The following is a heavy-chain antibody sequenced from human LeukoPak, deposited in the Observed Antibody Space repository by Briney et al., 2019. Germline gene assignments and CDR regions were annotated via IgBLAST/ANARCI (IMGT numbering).Heavy chain of an antibody. J-gene: IGHJ4*02. V-gene: IGHV2-5*02. CDR1: GFSLSTSGVG. CDR2: IYWDDDK. Sequence: SGPTLVKPTQTLTLTCTFSGFSLSTSGVGVGWIRQPPGKALEWLALIYWDDDKRYSPSLKSRLTITKDTSKNQVVLTMTNMDPVDTATCYCARSYDFWSSYYPDYWGQGTLVTVSS. D-gene: IGHD3-3*01. CDR3: ARSYDFWSSYYPDY.